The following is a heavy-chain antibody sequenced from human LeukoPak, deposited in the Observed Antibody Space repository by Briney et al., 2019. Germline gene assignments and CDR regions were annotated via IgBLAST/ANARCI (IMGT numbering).Heavy chain of an antibody. Sequence: PSETLSLTCTVSGGSISSYYWSCIRQPPGKGLEWIGYIYYSGSTNYNPSLKSRVTISVDTSKNQFSLKLSSVTAADTAVYYCARLSSGDAFDIWGKGTMVTVSS. CDR1: GGSISSYY. CDR3: ARLSSGDAFDI. CDR2: IYYSGST. D-gene: IGHD5/OR15-5a*01. J-gene: IGHJ3*02. V-gene: IGHV4-59*01.